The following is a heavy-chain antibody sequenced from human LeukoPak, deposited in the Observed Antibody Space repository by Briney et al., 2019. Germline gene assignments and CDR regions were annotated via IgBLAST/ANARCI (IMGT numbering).Heavy chain of an antibody. Sequence: PSETLSLTCAVSGYSISSGYYWGWIRPPPGKGLEWIGSIYHSGSTYYNPSLKSRVTISVDTSKNQFSLKLSSVTAADTAVYYCARRRGGYYYYYYMDVWGKGTTVTVSS. CDR3: ARRRGGYYYYYYMDV. J-gene: IGHJ6*03. CDR2: IYHSGST. V-gene: IGHV4-38-2*01. D-gene: IGHD3-10*01. CDR1: GYSISSGYY.